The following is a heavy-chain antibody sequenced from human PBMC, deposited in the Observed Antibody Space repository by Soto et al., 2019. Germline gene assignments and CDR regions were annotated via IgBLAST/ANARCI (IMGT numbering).Heavy chain of an antibody. D-gene: IGHD3-3*01. CDR2: FYYTGGT. CDR3: ASPRQGNYDFLSGYYALDY. J-gene: IGHJ4*02. V-gene: IGHV4-39*01. CDR1: GASIISSRSY. Sequence: PSETLSLTCTVSGASIISSRSYWGWVRQPPGKGLEWIVSFYYTGGTYSTYYNPSLKSRVTISVDTSKSQFSLNLRSVTAADTAVYYCASPRQGNYDFLSGYYALDYWGQGTLVTVSS.